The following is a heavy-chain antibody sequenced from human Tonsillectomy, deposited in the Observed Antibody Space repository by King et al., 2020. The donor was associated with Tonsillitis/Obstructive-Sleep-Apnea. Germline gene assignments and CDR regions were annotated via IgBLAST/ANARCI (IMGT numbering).Heavy chain of an antibody. J-gene: IGHJ4*02. CDR2: ISAYYGNT. Sequence: QLVQSGAEVRKPGASVRVSCKASGYTFTTYGINWVRQAPGQGLEWLGWISAYYGNTNYAQKLQGRGTMTTDTSTSTAYMERWGLRSDDTAVYYCAREGIGGGDTLRLDYWGQGTLVTVSS. V-gene: IGHV1-18*01. CDR3: AREGIGGGDTLRLDY. D-gene: IGHD1-26*01. CDR1: GYTFTTYG.